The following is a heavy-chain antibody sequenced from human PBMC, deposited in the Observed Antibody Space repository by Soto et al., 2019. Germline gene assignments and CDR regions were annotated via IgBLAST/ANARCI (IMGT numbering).Heavy chain of an antibody. V-gene: IGHV3-66*01. CDR1: GFTVSSNY. Sequence: GGSLRLSCAASGFTVSSNYMSWVRQAPGKGLEWVSVIYSGGSTYYADSVKGRFTISRDNSKNTLYLQMNSLRAEDTAVYYCARDSKEWLRKRGPVGYYYYYMDVWGKGTTVTVSS. CDR2: IYSGGST. J-gene: IGHJ6*03. CDR3: ARDSKEWLRKRGPVGYYYYYMDV. D-gene: IGHD5-12*01.